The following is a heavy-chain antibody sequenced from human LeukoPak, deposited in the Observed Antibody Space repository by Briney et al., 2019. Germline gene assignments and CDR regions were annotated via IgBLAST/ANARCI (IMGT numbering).Heavy chain of an antibody. CDR1: GFTFSSYG. Sequence: GGSLRLSCAASGFTFSSYGMHWVRQAPGKGLEWVSYISSSSSTIYYADSVKGRFTISRDNAKNSLYLQMNSLRAEDTAVYYCARVGDYYDSSGYYYPFDYWGQGTLVTVSS. V-gene: IGHV3-48*01. D-gene: IGHD3-22*01. J-gene: IGHJ4*02. CDR2: ISSSSSTI. CDR3: ARVGDYYDSSGYYYPFDY.